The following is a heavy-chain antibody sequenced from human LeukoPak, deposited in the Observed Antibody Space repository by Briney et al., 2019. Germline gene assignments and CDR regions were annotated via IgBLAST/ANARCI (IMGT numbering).Heavy chain of an antibody. Sequence: GGSLRLSCAASGFTFSGYWMHWVRQAPGKGLVWVSRINSDGSSTNYADSVKGRFTISRDNAKNTLYLQMNTLRAEDTAVYYCARGGTYSSGLPDSWGQGTLVTVSS. V-gene: IGHV3-74*01. CDR1: GFTFSGYW. J-gene: IGHJ4*02. D-gene: IGHD5-18*01. CDR3: ARGGTYSSGLPDS. CDR2: INSDGSST.